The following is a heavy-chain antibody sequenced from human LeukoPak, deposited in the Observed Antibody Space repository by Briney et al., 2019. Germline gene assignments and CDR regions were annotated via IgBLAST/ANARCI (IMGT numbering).Heavy chain of an antibody. CDR3: ARVRIKLGHRVYGGSLCYSDDD. Sequence: PPQTLCPTPALSSGAPTGDTSSAVPHPPRKRLERGGGNSNSVSTNFNPSLKSRVTISVDTSKNQFSLTLSSVTAADTAVYYCARVRIKLGHRVYGGSLCYSDDDWGKGTMVTVSS. CDR2: NSNSVST. J-gene: IGHJ6*04. D-gene: IGHD5-18*01. CDR1: SGAPTGDT. V-gene: IGHV4-34*01.